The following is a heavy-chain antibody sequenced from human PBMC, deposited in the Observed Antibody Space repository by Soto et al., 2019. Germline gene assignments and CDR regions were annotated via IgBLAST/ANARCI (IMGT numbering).Heavy chain of an antibody. CDR2: IYHSGST. V-gene: IGHV4-30-2*01. CDR1: GGSISSGGYS. J-gene: IGHJ4*02. D-gene: IGHD6-19*01. CDR3: ASPVAGTSLFVY. Sequence: SETLSLTCAVSGGSISSGGYSWSWIRQPPGKGLEWIGYIYHSGSTYYNPSLKSRVTISVDRSKNQFSLKLSSVTAADTTVYYCASPVAGTSLFVYWGQGTLVTVSS.